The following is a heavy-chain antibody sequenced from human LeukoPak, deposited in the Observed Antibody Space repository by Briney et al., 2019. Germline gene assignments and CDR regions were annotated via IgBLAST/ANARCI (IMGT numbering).Heavy chain of an antibody. CDR2: INHSGST. CDR1: GGSFSGYY. V-gene: IGHV4-34*01. J-gene: IGHJ4*02. CDR3: ARGRAGDY. Sequence: SETLSLTCAVYGGSFSGYYWSWIRQPPGKGLEWIGEINHSGSTNYNPPLKSRVTISVDTSKNQFSLKLSSVTAADTAVYYCARGRAGDYWGQGTLVTVS.